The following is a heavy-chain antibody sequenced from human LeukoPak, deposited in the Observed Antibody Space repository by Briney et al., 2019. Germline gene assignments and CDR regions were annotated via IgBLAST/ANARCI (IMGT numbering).Heavy chain of an antibody. CDR2: ISSSSSYI. CDR3: ARVLPEQQLASGIDY. V-gene: IGHV3-21*01. J-gene: IGHJ4*02. Sequence: GSLRLSCAASGFTFNTYSMNWVRQAPGKGLEWVSSISSSSSYIYYADSVKGRFTISRDNAKNSLYLQMNSLRAEDTAVYYYARVLPEQQLASGIDYWGQGTLVTVSS. CDR1: GFTFNTYS. D-gene: IGHD6-13*01.